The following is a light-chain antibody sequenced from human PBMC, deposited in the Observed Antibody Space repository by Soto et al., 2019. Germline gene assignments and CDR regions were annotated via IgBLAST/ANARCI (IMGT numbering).Light chain of an antibody. CDR2: DAS. CDR3: QQYNSHST. Sequence: DIQMTQSPSTLSASVGDTVTITFRASQSVGSWLAWYQQKPGRAPKVLIYDASTLESGVPSRFSGRGSGTEFTLTISSLQPDDFATYYCQQYNSHSTFGQGTKVDIK. CDR1: QSVGSW. V-gene: IGKV1-5*01. J-gene: IGKJ1*01.